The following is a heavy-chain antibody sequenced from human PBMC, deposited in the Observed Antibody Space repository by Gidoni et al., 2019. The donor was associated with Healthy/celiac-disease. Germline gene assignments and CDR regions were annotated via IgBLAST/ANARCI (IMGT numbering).Heavy chain of an antibody. CDR2: IYSGGST. D-gene: IGHD4-17*01. J-gene: IGHJ3*02. CDR1: GFTVSSNY. V-gene: IGHV3-53*02. CDR3: ARDGSTVTTAPDAFDI. Sequence: EEKLVETGGGLIQPGGSLRLSCAASGFTVSSNYMSWVRQAPGKGLEWVPVIYSGGSTYYAASVKGRLTISRDNSKNTLYLQMNSLRAEDTAGYYCARDGSTVTTAPDAFDIWGQGTMVTVSS.